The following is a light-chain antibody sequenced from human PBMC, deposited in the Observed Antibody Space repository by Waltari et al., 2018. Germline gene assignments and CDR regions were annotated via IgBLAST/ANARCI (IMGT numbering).Light chain of an antibody. CDR3: HAAADNNWF. J-gene: IGLJ2*01. CDR2: KDT. V-gene: IGLV3-27*01. Sequence: YDLTQPFSVSVSPGQTATITCSGDVLAVKYARRFQQKPGQAPTLILYKDTERPSGIPERFSGSSSGSTVTLTIRGALLEDEADYHCHAAADNNWFFGGGTKLTVL. CDR1: VLAVKY.